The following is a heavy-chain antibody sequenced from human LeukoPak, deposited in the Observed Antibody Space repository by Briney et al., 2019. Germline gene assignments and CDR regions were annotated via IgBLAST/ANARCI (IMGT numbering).Heavy chain of an antibody. CDR1: GFTFSSYS. CDR2: ISSSSSYI. J-gene: IGHJ6*02. Sequence: GGSLRLSCAASGFTFSSYSMNWVRQAPGKGLEWVSSISSSSSYIYYADSVKGRFTISRDNAKNSLYLQMNSLRAEDTAVYYCARNTAMATYYYGMDVWGQGTTVTVSS. D-gene: IGHD5-18*01. V-gene: IGHV3-21*01. CDR3: ARNTAMATYYYGMDV.